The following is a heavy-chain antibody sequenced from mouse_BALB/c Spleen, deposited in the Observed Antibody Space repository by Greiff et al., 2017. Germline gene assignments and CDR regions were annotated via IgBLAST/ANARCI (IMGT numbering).Heavy chain of an antibody. Sequence: EVKLVESGAELVKPGASVKLSCTASGFNIKDTYMHWVKQRPEQGLEWIGRIDPANGNTKYDPKFQGKATITADTSSNTAYLQLSSLTSEDTAVYYCARGLPWFAYWGQGTLVTVSA. CDR2: IDPANGNT. J-gene: IGHJ3*01. V-gene: IGHV14-3*02. CDR1: GFNIKDTY. CDR3: ARGLPWFAY.